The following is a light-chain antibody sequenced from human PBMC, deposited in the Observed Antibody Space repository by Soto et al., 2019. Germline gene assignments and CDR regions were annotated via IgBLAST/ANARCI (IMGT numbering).Light chain of an antibody. V-gene: IGLV1-40*01. Sequence: QSVLTQPPSVSGAPGQRVTISCSGTSSNIGAGYDVHWYHQLPGTAPKLLIFGNNNRPSGVPARFSASRSGTSASLAITGLQDEDEADYYCQSFDTKLRGSVFGGGTKVTVL. CDR2: GNN. CDR3: QSFDTKLRGSV. CDR1: SSNIGAGYD. J-gene: IGLJ3*02.